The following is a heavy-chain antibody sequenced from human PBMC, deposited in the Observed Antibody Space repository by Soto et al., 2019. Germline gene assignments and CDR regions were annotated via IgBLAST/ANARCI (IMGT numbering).Heavy chain of an antibody. CDR1: GGSISSGDYY. J-gene: IGHJ4*02. CDR2: IFHSGST. V-gene: IGHV4-30-4*01. CDR3: ARARGSYYYDGSGYLFCFDY. D-gene: IGHD3-22*01. Sequence: SETLSLTCTVYGGSISSGDYYWSWIRQPPGTGLEWIGHIFHSGSTDYNPSLKSRVTLSVATSKNQFSLRLNSVTASDTAVYYCARARGSYYYDGSGYLFCFDYWGQGTVGTVSS.